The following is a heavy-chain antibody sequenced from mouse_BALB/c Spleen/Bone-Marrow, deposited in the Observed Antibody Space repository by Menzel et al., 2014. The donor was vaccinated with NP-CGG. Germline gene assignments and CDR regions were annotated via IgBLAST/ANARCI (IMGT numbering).Heavy chain of an antibody. D-gene: IGHD3-3*01. CDR3: RGGPWFAY. CDR1: GFSLTNYG. Sequence: VQLVESGPGLVAPSQSLSITCTVSGFSLTNYGISWVRQPPGKGLEWLGVIWGDGSTNYHSALMSRLNISKDNSKSQVLLKLNSLQTDDTATYYCRGGPWFAYWGQGTLVTVSA. V-gene: IGHV2-3*01. CDR2: IWGDGST. J-gene: IGHJ3*01.